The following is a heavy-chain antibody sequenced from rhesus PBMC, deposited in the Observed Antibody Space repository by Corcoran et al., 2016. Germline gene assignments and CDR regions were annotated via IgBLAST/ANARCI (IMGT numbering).Heavy chain of an antibody. CDR2: IYWDDDK. D-gene: IGHD1-1*01. Sequence: QVTLKESGPALVKPTQTLTLTCTFSGFSISPRGMGVGWIRQLPGKDLEWHALIYWDDDKYYSTSLKSRLTISKDTSKNQVVLTMTNMDPVDTATYYCARKPPTAFYFDYWGQGVLVTVSS. CDR1: GFSISPRGMG. V-gene: IGHV2S1*01. CDR3: ARKPPTAFYFDY. J-gene: IGHJ4*01.